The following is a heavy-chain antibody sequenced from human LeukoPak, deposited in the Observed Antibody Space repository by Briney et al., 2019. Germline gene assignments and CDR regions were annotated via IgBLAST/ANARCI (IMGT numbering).Heavy chain of an antibody. CDR3: ARHVGGATFDY. CDR1: GYRFTSDW. J-gene: IGHJ4*02. CDR2: IYPADSDT. Sequence: GESLKISCKGSGYRFTSDWIGWVRQMPGKGLEWMGIIYPADSDTTYRPSFQGQVTISADKSISTAYLQWNSLKASDSAMYYCARHVGGATFDYWGQGTLVTVSS. D-gene: IGHD1-26*01. V-gene: IGHV5-51*01.